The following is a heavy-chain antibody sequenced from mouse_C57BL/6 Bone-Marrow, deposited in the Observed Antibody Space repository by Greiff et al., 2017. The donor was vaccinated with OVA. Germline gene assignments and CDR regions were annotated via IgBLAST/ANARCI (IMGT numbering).Heavy chain of an antibody. CDR3: AGGNLGSCLYAMDY. D-gene: IGHD1-1*01. CDR1: GFNIKNSY. CDR2: IDPANGNT. J-gene: IGHJ4*01. V-gene: IGHV14-3*01. Sequence: VQLQQSVAELVRPGASVKLSCTASGFNIKNSYMHWVKQRPEQGLEWIGRIDPANGNTKYAAKFQGKATLTADTSSNTAYLQLSSLTSEDTAVDCGAGGNLGSCLYAMDYWGQGTSVTVSS.